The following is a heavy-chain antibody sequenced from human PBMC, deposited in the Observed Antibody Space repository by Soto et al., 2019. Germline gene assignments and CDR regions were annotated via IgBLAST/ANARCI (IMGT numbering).Heavy chain of an antibody. CDR1: GGSISSSSYY. V-gene: IGHV4-39*01. CDR3: ARISSGWLTDFDY. Sequence: SETLSLTCTVSGGSISSSSYYWGWIRQPPGKGLEWIGSIYHSGSTYYNPSLKSRVTISVDTSKNQFSLKLSSVTAADTAVYYCARISSGWLTDFDYWGQGTLVTVSS. D-gene: IGHD6-19*01. J-gene: IGHJ4*02. CDR2: IYHSGST.